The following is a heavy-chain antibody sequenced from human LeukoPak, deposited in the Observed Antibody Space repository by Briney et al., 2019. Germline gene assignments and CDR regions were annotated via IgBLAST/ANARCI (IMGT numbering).Heavy chain of an antibody. CDR2: IYYSGST. V-gene: IGHV4-59*08. CDR1: GGSISSYY. D-gene: IGHD6-13*01. Sequence: SETLSLTCTVSGGSISSYYWNWVRQPPGKGLEWIGYIYYSGSTNYNPSLKSRVTISVDTSKNQFSLKLSSVTAADTAVYYCAGRIATTATFAFDIWGRGTMVTVSS. CDR3: AGRIATTATFAFDI. J-gene: IGHJ3*02.